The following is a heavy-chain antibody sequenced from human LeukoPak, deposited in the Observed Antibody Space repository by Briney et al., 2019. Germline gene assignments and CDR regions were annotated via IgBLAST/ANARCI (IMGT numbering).Heavy chain of an antibody. D-gene: IGHD6-13*01. CDR2: IYYSGST. J-gene: IGHJ4*02. V-gene: IGHV4-59*12. CDR3: AKRGSVGTLGHFDY. CDR1: GGSISSYY. Sequence: PSETLSLTCTVSGGSISSYYWSWIRQPPGKGLEWIGYIYYSGSTNYNPSLKSRVTISVDTSKNQFSLKLSSVTAADTAVYYCAKRGSVGTLGHFDYWGQGTLVTVSS.